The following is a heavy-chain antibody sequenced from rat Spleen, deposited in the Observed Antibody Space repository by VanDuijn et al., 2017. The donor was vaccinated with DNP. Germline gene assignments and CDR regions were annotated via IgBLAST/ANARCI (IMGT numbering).Heavy chain of an antibody. CDR3: ATHPRTNYPGPRSFPYYFDY. D-gene: IGHD1-4*01. V-gene: IGHV5-27*01. J-gene: IGHJ2*01. CDR1: GFTFSNYY. Sequence: EVQLVESGGGLVQPGGSLKLSCAALGFTFSNYYMAWVRQAPTKGLEWVAYISTGGGGTYYRDTVKGRFPISRDNAKSTLYLQMDSLRSEDTATYYCATHPRTNYPGPRSFPYYFDYWSQGVMVTVSS. CDR2: ISTGGGGT.